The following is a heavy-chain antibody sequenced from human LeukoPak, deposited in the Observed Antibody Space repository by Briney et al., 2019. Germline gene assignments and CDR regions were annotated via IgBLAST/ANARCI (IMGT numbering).Heavy chain of an antibody. D-gene: IGHD3-22*01. CDR1: GYTFIGYY. CDR2: INPNSGGT. V-gene: IGHV1-2*06. Sequence: ASVKVSCKASGYTFIGYYIHWVRQAPGQGLEWMGRINPNSGGTNYAQRFQGRVTMTRDTSISTAYMELSRLRSDDTAVYYCARDEYYDSSGYRDDYWGQGTLVTVSS. J-gene: IGHJ4*02. CDR3: ARDEYYDSSGYRDDY.